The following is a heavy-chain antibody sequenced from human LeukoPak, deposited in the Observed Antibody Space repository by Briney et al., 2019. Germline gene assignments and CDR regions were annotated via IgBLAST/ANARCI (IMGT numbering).Heavy chain of an antibody. CDR1: GYTFTGYY. D-gene: IGHD6-19*01. CDR3: ARSSGWYRQYYFDY. CDR2: INPNSGGT. Sequence: ASVKVSCKASGYTFTGYYMHWVRQAPGQGLEWMRWINPNSGGTNYAQKFQGRVTMTRDTSISTAYMELSRLRSDDTAVYYCARSSGWYRQYYFDYWGQGTLVTVSS. J-gene: IGHJ4*02. V-gene: IGHV1-2*02.